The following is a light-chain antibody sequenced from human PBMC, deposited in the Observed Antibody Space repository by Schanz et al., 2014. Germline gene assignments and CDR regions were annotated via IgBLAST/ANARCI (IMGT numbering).Light chain of an antibody. CDR3: RSYDRSLSAWV. V-gene: IGLV2-8*01. J-gene: IGLJ3*02. CDR2: EVT. Sequence: QSALTQPPSASGSPGQSVTISCTGTSSDIGNYNYVSWYQQHPGQAPKLVIYEVTKRPSGVLDRFSGSKSGNTASLTVSGLQGGEEAYDYCRSYDRSLSAWVFGGGTKLTVL. CDR1: SSDIGNYNY.